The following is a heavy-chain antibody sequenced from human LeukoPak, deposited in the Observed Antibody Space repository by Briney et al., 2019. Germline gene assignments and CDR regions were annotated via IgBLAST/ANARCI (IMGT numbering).Heavy chain of an antibody. CDR3: ARDPHGGSGSDPHDAFDI. J-gene: IGHJ3*02. Sequence: GGSLRLSCAASGFTFSRYWMHWVRQAPGKGLVWASRIKYDGSKTSYADFVKGRFTISRDNAKNTLYLQMNSLRAEDAAVYYCARDPHGGSGSDPHDAFDIWGQGTMVTVSS. V-gene: IGHV3-74*01. CDR1: GFTFSRYW. D-gene: IGHD1-26*01. CDR2: IKYDGSKT.